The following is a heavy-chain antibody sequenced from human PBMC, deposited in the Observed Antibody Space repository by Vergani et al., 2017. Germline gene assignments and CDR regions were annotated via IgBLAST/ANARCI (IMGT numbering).Heavy chain of an antibody. CDR2: ISSSSSYI. V-gene: IGHV3-21*01. D-gene: IGHD1-26*01. CDR3: ARDRVSWDDAFDI. Sequence: EVQLVESGGGLVKPGGSLRLSCAASGFTFSSYSMNWVRQAPGKGLEWVSSISSSSSYIYYADSVKGRFTISRDNAKNSLYLQMNSLRAEDTAVYYCARDRVSWDDAFDIWGQGTMVTVSS. CDR1: GFTFSSYS. J-gene: IGHJ3*02.